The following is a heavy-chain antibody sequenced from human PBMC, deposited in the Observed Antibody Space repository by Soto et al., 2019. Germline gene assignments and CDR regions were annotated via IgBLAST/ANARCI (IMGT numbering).Heavy chain of an antibody. V-gene: IGHV3-30-3*01. CDR3: ARDRGVYSSGWYYYYGMDV. CDR2: ISYDGSNK. Sequence: QVQLVESGGGVVQPGRSLRLSCVASGFTFSSYAMHWVRQAPGKGLEWVAVISYDGSNKYYADSVKGRFTISRDNSKNTLYLQMNSLRAEDTAVYYCARDRGVYSSGWYYYYGMDVWGQGTTVTVSS. D-gene: IGHD6-19*01. CDR1: GFTFSSYA. J-gene: IGHJ6*02.